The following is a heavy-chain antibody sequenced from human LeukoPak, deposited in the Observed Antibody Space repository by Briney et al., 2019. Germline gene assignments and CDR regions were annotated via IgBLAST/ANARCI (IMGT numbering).Heavy chain of an antibody. CDR3: ARGRRYYYDSSGYHDY. Sequence: SETLSLTCAVYGGSFSGYYWSWIRRPPGKGLEWIGEINHSGSTNYNPSLKSRVTISVDTSKNQFSLKLSSVTAADTAVYYCARGRRYYYDSSGYHDYWGQGTLVTVSS. J-gene: IGHJ4*02. V-gene: IGHV4-34*01. D-gene: IGHD3-22*01. CDR2: INHSGST. CDR1: GGSFSGYY.